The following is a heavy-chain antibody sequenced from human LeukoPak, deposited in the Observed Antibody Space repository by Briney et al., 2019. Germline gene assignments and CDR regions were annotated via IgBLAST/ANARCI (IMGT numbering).Heavy chain of an antibody. CDR3: ARDGQLWFNY. J-gene: IGHJ4*02. V-gene: IGHV1-69*13. CDR1: GVTFSSYG. Sequence: GASVKVSCKASGVTFSSYGITWVRQAPGQGLEWMGGIIPIFGKTNYAQKFQGRVTITADESTSTAYMELSSLRSEDTAVYYCARDGQLWFNYWGQGTLVTVSS. D-gene: IGHD5-18*01. CDR2: IIPIFGKT.